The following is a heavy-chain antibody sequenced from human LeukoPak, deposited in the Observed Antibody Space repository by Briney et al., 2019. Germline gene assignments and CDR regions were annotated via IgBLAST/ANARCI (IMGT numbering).Heavy chain of an antibody. CDR1: GYTFTSYG. CDR3: ARARLRRTGTPFDY. J-gene: IGHJ4*02. D-gene: IGHD1-7*01. Sequence: ASVKVSCKASGYTFTSYGISWVQQAPGQGLEWMGWISAYNGNTNYAQKLQGRVTMTTDTSTSTAYMELRSLRSDDTAVYYCARARLRRTGTPFDYWGQGTLVTVSS. V-gene: IGHV1-18*01. CDR2: ISAYNGNT.